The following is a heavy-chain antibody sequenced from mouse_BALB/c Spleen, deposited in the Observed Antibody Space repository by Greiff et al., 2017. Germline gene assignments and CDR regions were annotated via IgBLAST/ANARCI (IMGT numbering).Heavy chain of an antibody. CDR3: ARDYFDY. J-gene: IGHJ2*01. CDR1: GYNFTSYW. V-gene: IGHV1-55*01. Sequence: QVQLQQSGTVLARPGTSVKLSCKASGYNFTSYWINWVKLRPGQGLEWIGDIYPGSGSTNYNEKFKSKATLTVDTSSSTAYMQLSSLASEDSALYYCARDYFDYWGQGTTLTVSS. CDR2: IYPGSGST.